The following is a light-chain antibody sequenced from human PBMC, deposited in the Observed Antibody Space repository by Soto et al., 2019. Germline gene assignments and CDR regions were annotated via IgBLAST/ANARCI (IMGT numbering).Light chain of an antibody. CDR2: DAS. J-gene: IGKJ1*01. Sequence: IVLTQAPGTLSLSPWERGPLXRRAIQSVSSYLAWYQQKPGQAPRLLIYDASNRATGIPARFSGSGSGTDFTLTISSLEPEDFAVYYCQQRSNWWTFGQGTKVDI. CDR1: QSVSSY. CDR3: QQRSNWWT. V-gene: IGKV3-11*01.